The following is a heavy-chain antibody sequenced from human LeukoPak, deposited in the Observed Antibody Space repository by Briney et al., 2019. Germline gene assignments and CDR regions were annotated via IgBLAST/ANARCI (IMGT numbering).Heavy chain of an antibody. CDR1: GYTFTDID. CDR2: INTKNGNT. Sequence: ASVKVSCKASGYTFTDIDINWIRQATGQGLEWIGWINTKNGNTGFAQRFQGRVTMTRDTSISTAYLDLSGLTSEDTAAYYCARRRDGYNHDYWGQGTLVTVSS. CDR3: ARRRDGYNHDY. D-gene: IGHD5-24*01. J-gene: IGHJ4*02. V-gene: IGHV1-8*02.